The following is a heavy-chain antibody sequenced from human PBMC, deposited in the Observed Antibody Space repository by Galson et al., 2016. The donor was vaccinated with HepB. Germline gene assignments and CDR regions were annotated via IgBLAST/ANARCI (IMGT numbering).Heavy chain of an antibody. V-gene: IGHV5-51*01. J-gene: IGHJ5*02. CDR2: IYPGDSDT. Sequence: QSGAEVKEPGQSLKISCKASGYRLTDYWIAWVRQVPGKGLEYMGIIYPGDSDTRYNPSFEGHVTISVDKSKGIAYLHWSSLKASDTAMYYCARLPRLMGWFDPWGQGTLVTVSS. CDR3: ARLPRLMGWFDP. D-gene: IGHD2-21*02. CDR1: GYRLTDYW.